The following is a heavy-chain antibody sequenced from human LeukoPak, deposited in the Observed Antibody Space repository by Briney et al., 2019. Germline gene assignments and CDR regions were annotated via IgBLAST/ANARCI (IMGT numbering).Heavy chain of an antibody. D-gene: IGHD6-19*01. CDR1: GFTFSSYG. CDR2: ISYDGSNK. J-gene: IGHJ4*02. CDR3: AKDLSWIAVAGDYFDY. Sequence: PGRSLRLSCAASGFTFSSYGMHWVRQAPGKGLEWVAVISYDGSNKYYADSVKGRFTISRDNSKNTLYLQMNSLRAEDTAVYYCAKDLSWIAVAGDYFDYWGQGTLVTVSS. V-gene: IGHV3-30*18.